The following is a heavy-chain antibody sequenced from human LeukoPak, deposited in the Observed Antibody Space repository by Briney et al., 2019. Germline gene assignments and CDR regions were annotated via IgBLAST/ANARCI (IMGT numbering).Heavy chain of an antibody. D-gene: IGHD6-19*01. V-gene: IGHV3-53*01. CDR1: GFTVSSDY. J-gene: IGHJ4*02. CDR2: IYDSGTT. Sequence: GGSLRLSCATSGFTVSSDYMSWVRQAPGKGLEWVSVIYDSGTTYYADSVKGRFLIFRDTSKNTVDLQMNSLRVEDTAVYYCAGRRSSGWYAYWGQGTLVTVSS. CDR3: AGRRSSGWYAY.